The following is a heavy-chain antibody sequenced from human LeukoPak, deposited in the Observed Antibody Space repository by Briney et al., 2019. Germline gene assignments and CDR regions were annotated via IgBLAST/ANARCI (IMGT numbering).Heavy chain of an antibody. CDR2: IIPIFGTA. CDR3: ATEDTAMDFDY. D-gene: IGHD5-18*01. J-gene: IGHJ4*02. V-gene: IGHV1-69*13. Sequence: GASVKVSCKASGGTFSSYAISWVRQAPGQGLEWMGGIIPIFGTANYAQKFQGRVTITADESTSTAYMELSSLRSEDTAVYYCATEDTAMDFDYWGQGTLVTVSS. CDR1: GGTFSSYA.